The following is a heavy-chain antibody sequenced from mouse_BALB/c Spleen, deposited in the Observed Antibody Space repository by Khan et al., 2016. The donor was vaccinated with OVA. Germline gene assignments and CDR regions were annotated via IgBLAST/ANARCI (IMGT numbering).Heavy chain of an antibody. J-gene: IGHJ3*01. CDR2: INPYNDGA. D-gene: IGHD1-1*01. Sequence: VQLQQSGPELVKPGASVKMSCKASGDTFTNYIIHWVKQKPGQGLEWIGYINPYNDGAKYNEKFKGKATLTSDKSSSTANMEPSCMTSEDSTVHYCARDHGSSFWFAYWGHGALVTVSA. CDR3: ARDHGSSFWFAY. CDR1: GDTFTNYI. V-gene: IGHV1S136*01.